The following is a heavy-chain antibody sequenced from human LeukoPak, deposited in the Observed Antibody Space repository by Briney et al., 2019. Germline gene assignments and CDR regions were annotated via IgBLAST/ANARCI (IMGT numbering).Heavy chain of an antibody. CDR2: ISYEGSIT. Sequence: PGGSLRLSCKKSGFTFSSYGMHWVRQAPGKGLEWVAVISYEGSITYYADSVKGRFAISRDSSQNTLYLQMSSLRAEDTAVYYCARDGDLGVVVVATTDVAYYFDYWGQGTLVTVSS. D-gene: IGHD2-15*01. CDR3: ARDGDLGVVVVATTDVAYYFDY. CDR1: GFTFSSYG. V-gene: IGHV3-30*03. J-gene: IGHJ4*02.